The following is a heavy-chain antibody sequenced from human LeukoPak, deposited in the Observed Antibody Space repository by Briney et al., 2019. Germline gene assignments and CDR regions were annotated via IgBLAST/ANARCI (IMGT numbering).Heavy chain of an antibody. Sequence: ASVKVSCKASGYMFTGYYMHWVRQAPGQGLEWMGWINPNNGDTHYAQKFQGTVTMTRDTSISTAYMELSSLRSDDTAVYYCARGVAGVYFYYYMDVWGKGTTVTVSS. V-gene: IGHV1-2*02. D-gene: IGHD1-14*01. CDR3: ARGVAGVYFYYYMDV. J-gene: IGHJ6*03. CDR2: INPNNGDT. CDR1: GYMFTGYY.